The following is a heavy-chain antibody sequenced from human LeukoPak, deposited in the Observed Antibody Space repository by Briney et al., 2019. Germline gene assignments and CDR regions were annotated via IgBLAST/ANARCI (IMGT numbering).Heavy chain of an antibody. CDR2: ISSSSSTI. V-gene: IGHV3-48*03. D-gene: IGHD3-10*01. Sequence: GGSLRLSCAASGFTFSSYELYWVRQAPGKGLEWISYISSSSSTIKYADSVRGRFAISRADARESLFLQMNGLRAEDTAIYYCGASRQFVGAFDIWGQGTLVTVSS. CDR1: GFTFSSYE. J-gene: IGHJ3*02. CDR3: GASRQFVGAFDI.